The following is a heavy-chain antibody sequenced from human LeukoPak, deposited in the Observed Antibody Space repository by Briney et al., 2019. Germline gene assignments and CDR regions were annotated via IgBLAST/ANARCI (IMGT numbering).Heavy chain of an antibody. CDR1: GYTFTNYD. V-gene: IGHV1-8*03. Sequence: ASVKVSCKASGYTFTNYDINWVRQASGQGLEWMGWMNPNSGDTGYAQKYQGRVTFTRDNSISTAYMELSNLRSEDTAIYYCARSGFGGGVYFDYWGQGTLVTDS. D-gene: IGHD2-21*01. CDR3: ARSGFGGGVYFDY. CDR2: MNPNSGDT. J-gene: IGHJ4*02.